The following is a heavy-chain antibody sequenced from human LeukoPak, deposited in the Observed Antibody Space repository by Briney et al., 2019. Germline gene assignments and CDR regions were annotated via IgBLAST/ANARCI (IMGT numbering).Heavy chain of an antibody. CDR3: AREGNDSSGYHDY. Sequence: SETLSLTCTVSGGSISSYYWSWIRQPPGKGLEWIGYIYYSGSTNYNPSLKSRVTISVDKSKNQFSLKLSSVTAADTAVYYCAREGNDSSGYHDYWGQGTLVTVSS. CDR2: IYYSGST. CDR1: GGSISSYY. V-gene: IGHV4-59*12. J-gene: IGHJ4*02. D-gene: IGHD3-22*01.